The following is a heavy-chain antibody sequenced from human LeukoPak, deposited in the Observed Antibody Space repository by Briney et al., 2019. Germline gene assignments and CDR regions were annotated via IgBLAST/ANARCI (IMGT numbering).Heavy chain of an antibody. V-gene: IGHV3-21*01. J-gene: IGHJ4*02. CDR2: ISSSSSYI. CDR1: GFTFSSYG. Sequence: GGSLRLSCAASGFTFSSYGTNWVRQAPGKGLEWVSFISSSSSYIYYADSVKGRFTISRDNAKNSLYLQMNSLRAEDTAVYYCARDLRSSGYYAFDYWGQGTLVTVSS. D-gene: IGHD3-22*01. CDR3: ARDLRSSGYYAFDY.